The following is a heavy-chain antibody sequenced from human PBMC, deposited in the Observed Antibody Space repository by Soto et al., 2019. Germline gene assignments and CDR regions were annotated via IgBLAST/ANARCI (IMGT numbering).Heavy chain of an antibody. J-gene: IGHJ4*02. V-gene: IGHV3-74*01. Sequence: GGSLRLSCAASGFTFSPFWMHWVRQAPGKGLVWVSRINSDGSFTNYADSVKGRFTISRDNAKNTLYLQMNSLRAEDTAVYYCAASLSGDPYPLDYWGQGTLVTVSS. D-gene: IGHD7-27*01. CDR3: AASLSGDPYPLDY. CDR1: GFTFSPFW. CDR2: INSDGSFT.